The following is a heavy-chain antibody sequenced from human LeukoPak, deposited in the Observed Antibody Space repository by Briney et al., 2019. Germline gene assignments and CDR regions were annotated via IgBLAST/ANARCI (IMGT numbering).Heavy chain of an antibody. V-gene: IGHV1-46*01. CDR1: GYTFTSYY. Sequence: ASVKVSCKASGYTFTSYYMHWVRQAPGQGLEWMGIINPSGGSTSYAQKFQGRVTMTRDTSTSTVYMELSSLRSEDTAVYYCARGRIAAAGTYYFDYWGQGTLATVSS. D-gene: IGHD6-13*01. CDR3: ARGRIAAAGTYYFDY. J-gene: IGHJ4*02. CDR2: INPSGGST.